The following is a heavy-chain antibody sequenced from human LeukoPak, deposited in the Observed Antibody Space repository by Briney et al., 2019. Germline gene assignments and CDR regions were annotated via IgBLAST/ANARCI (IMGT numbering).Heavy chain of an antibody. CDR3: ARASRYGSGSYSTDY. J-gene: IGHJ4*02. D-gene: IGHD3-10*01. CDR1: GGTFSSYA. Sequence: SVKVSCKASGGTFSSYAISWVRQAPGQGLEWMGGIIPIFGTANYAQKFQGRVTITADESTSTAYMELSSLRSEDTAVYYCARASRYGSGSYSTDYWGQGTLVTVSP. V-gene: IGHV1-69*13. CDR2: IIPIFGTA.